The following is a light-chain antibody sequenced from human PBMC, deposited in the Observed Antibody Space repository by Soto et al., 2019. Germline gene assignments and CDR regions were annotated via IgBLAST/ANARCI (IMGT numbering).Light chain of an antibody. Sequence: QSALTQPASVSGSPGQSIIISCTGTSSDVGAYNYVSWYQHHPGRAPKLILFEVNYRPSGVSSRFSGSKSGNTASLTISGLPAEDAAEYYCSSYTVTSTPVVFGGGTKVTVL. CDR2: EVN. CDR1: SSDVGAYNY. J-gene: IGLJ2*01. V-gene: IGLV2-14*01. CDR3: SSYTVTSTPVV.